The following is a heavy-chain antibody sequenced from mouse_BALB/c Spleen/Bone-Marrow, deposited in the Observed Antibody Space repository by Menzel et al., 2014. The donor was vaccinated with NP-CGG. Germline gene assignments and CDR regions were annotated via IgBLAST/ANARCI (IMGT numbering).Heavy chain of an antibody. CDR3: ARGAYYGNYCDY. CDR1: GYTFSSYW. J-gene: IGHJ2*01. Sequence: QVQLQQSGAELMKPGASVKISCKATGYTFSSYWIEWVKQRPGHGLEWIGEILPGSGSTNYNEKFKGKATFTADTSSNTAYMQLNSLTSEDSAVYYCARGAYYGNYCDYWGQGTTLTGTS. D-gene: IGHD2-10*01. CDR2: ILPGSGST. V-gene: IGHV1-9*01.